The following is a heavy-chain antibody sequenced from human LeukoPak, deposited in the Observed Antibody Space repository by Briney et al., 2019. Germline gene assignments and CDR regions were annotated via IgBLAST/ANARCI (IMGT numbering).Heavy chain of an antibody. V-gene: IGHV4-38-2*02. CDR3: ARDMHYYDSSGISGFDY. J-gene: IGHJ4*02. CDR2: IYHSGST. CDR1: GYSISSGYY. Sequence: SETLSLTCAVSGYSISSGYYWGWIRQPPGKGLEWIGSIYHSGSTYYNPSLKSRVTISVDTSKNQFSLKLSSVTAADTAVYYCARDMHYYDSSGISGFDYWGQGTLVTVSS. D-gene: IGHD3-22*01.